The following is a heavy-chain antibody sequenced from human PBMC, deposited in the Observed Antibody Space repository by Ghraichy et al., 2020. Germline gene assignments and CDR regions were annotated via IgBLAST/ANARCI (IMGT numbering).Heavy chain of an antibody. Sequence: SETLSLTCAVYGGSFSGYYWSWIRQPPGKGLEWIGEINHSGSTNYNPSLKSRVTISVDTSKNQFSLKLSSVTAADTAVYYCARRFQWLTDYWGQGTLVTVSS. CDR1: GGSFSGYY. D-gene: IGHD6-19*01. V-gene: IGHV4-34*01. CDR3: ARRFQWLTDY. CDR2: INHSGST. J-gene: IGHJ4*02.